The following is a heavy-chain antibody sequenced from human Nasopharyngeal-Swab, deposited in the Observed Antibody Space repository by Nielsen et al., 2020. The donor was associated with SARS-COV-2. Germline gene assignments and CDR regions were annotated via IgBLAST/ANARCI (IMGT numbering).Heavy chain of an antibody. CDR3: ARDIGYAGYIDY. CDR2: IYTSGST. CDR1: GGSISSGSYY. Sequence: SETLSLTCTVSGGSISSGSYYWSWIRQPAGKGLKWIGRIYTSGSTNYNPSLKSRVTISVDTSKNQFSLKLSSVTAADTAVYYCARDIGYAGYIDYWGQGTLVTVSS. J-gene: IGHJ4*02. D-gene: IGHD3-9*01. V-gene: IGHV4-61*02.